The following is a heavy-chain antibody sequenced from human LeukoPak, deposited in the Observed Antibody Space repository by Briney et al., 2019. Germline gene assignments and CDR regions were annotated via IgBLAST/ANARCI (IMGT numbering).Heavy chain of an antibody. CDR2: INHSGST. CDR1: GGSFSGYY. CDR3: ARTDQKGRPFDY. D-gene: IGHD2-2*01. Sequence: PSETLSLTCAVYGGSFSGYYWSWIRQPPGKGLEWIGEINHSGSTNYNPSLKSRVTISVDTSKNQFSLKLRSVTAADTAVYYCARTDQKGRPFDYWGQGTLVTVSS. V-gene: IGHV4-34*01. J-gene: IGHJ4*02.